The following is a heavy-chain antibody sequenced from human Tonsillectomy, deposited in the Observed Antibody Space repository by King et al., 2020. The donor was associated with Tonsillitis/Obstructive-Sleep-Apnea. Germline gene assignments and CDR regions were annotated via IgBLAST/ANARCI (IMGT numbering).Heavy chain of an antibody. Sequence: QLQESGPGLVKPSETLSLTCSVSGGSISSTNYYWGWIRQPPGKGLEWIGRSYYSGRTYYNPSLKSRVTISVDTSKNQFSLKLTSVTAADTAVYYCARNFGYRQGHYFSFDYWGQGTLVTVSS. CDR2: SYYSGRT. CDR3: ARNFGYRQGHYFSFDY. CDR1: GGSISSTNYY. V-gene: IGHV4-39*01. D-gene: IGHD3-3*01. J-gene: IGHJ4*02.